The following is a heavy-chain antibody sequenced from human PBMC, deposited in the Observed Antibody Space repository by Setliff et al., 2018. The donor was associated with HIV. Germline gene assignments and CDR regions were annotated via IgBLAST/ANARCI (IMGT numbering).Heavy chain of an antibody. CDR1: GFTFSTYD. Sequence: GRSLRLSCAASGFTFSTYDMHWVRQVTGKGLEWVSAIGTISDTFYSDSVEGRFTISRENARNSLHLQMNSLRAGDTGVYYCVRQSGSWHAGSGAFDIWGQGTMVTVSS. D-gene: IGHD1-26*01. V-gene: IGHV3-13*01. J-gene: IGHJ3*02. CDR3: VRQSGSWHAGSGAFDI. CDR2: IGTISDT.